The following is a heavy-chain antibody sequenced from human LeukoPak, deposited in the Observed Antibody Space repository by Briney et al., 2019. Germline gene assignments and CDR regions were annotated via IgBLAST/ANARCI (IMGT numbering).Heavy chain of an antibody. CDR1: GGSISSSGYY. CDR2: IYYTGST. V-gene: IGHV4-39*01. D-gene: IGHD4-11*01. J-gene: IGHJ6*02. CDR3: VRHWPSDYRVNDMDV. Sequence: SETLSLTCTVSGGSISSSGYYWSWIRQPPGKGPEWIGNIYYTGSTYYNPSLKSRVTMSLDMSKNQFSLNLSSVTVADTAVYYCVRHWPSDYRVNDMDVWGQGTTVIVSS.